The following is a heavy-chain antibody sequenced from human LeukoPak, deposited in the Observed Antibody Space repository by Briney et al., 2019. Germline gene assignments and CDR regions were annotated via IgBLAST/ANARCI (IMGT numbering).Heavy chain of an antibody. CDR1: GFIFSKYG. D-gene: IGHD3-22*01. Sequence: GGSLRLSCAASGFIFSKYGIDWVRQVPGKGLVWVSRINSDGSSTSYADSVKGRFTISRDNARNTLYLQMNSLRAEDTAVYYCASGEYDSRYFLDYWGQGTLV. CDR2: INSDGSST. J-gene: IGHJ4*02. CDR3: ASGEYDSRYFLDY. V-gene: IGHV3-74*01.